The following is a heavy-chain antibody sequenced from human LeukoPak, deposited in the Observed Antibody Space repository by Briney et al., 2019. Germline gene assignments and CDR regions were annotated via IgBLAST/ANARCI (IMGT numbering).Heavy chain of an antibody. V-gene: IGHV4-39*07. CDR3: ARWGIAVAGFDP. CDR2: IYYSGST. D-gene: IGHD6-19*01. Sequence: SETLSLTCTVSGGSVISTTYYWGWIRQPPGKGLEWIGSIYYSGSTYYNPSLKSRVTISVDTSKNQFSLKLSPVTAADTAVYYCARWGIAVAGFDPWGQGTLVTASS. J-gene: IGHJ5*02. CDR1: GGSVISTTYY.